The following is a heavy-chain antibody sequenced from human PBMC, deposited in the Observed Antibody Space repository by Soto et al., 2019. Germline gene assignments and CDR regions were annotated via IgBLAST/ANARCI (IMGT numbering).Heavy chain of an antibody. CDR2: FYNSERT. CDR3: ARHEGDCVFWSGYSPFDP. V-gene: IGHV4-39*01. J-gene: IGHJ2*01. D-gene: IGHD3-3*01. CDR1: GGSISGSSYY. Sequence: QLQLQESGPGLVRPSETLSLTCTVSGGSISGSSYYWGWIRQPPGKGLEWIGSFYNSERTYYNPSPASRVHTSADTSKSQFSLKLSSVPVADTAFYYCARHEGDCVFWSGYSPFDPWGRGTLVTVSS.